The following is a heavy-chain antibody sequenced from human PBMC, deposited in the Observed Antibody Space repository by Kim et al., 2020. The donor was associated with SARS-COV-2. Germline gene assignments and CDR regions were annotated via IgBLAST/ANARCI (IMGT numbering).Heavy chain of an antibody. CDR1: GGSISSSSYY. CDR3: ARRGNRGEYFDY. D-gene: IGHD3-16*01. CDR2: IYYSGST. Sequence: SETLSLTCTVSGGSISSSSYYWGWIRQPPGKGLEWIGSIYYSGSTYYNPSLKSRVTISVDTSKNQFSLKLSSVTAADTAVYYCARRGNRGEYFDYWGQGTLVTVSS. V-gene: IGHV4-39*01. J-gene: IGHJ4*02.